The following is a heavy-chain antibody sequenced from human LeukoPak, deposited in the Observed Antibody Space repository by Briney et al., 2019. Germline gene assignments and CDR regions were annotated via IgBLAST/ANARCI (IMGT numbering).Heavy chain of an antibody. Sequence: PSETLSLTCSVSGGSFDSKYWSWIRQPPGKGLEVICYIYTTQTPNFNPSLTSRVSMSIDTSKLQFSLKVYSVTAAYTAVYYCANYILIVHYYIYVWGKGTTVTVSS. CDR2: IYTTQTP. V-gene: IGHV4-4*09. CDR3: ANYILIVHYYIYV. J-gene: IGHJ6*03. D-gene: IGHD4-11*01. CDR1: GGSFDSKY.